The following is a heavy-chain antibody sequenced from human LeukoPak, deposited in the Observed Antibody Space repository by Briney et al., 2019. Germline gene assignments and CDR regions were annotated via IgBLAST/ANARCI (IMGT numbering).Heavy chain of an antibody. CDR2: INHDGSST. V-gene: IGHV3-74*01. Sequence: GGSLRLSCATSGFTFTTFWMHWVCQAPGKGLVWVSRINHDGSSTNYADSVKGRFTISRDNAKNTVHLQMNSLRAEDTAVYYCVRDWGYDSSGYWQKYFDTWGQGTLVTVSS. CDR1: GFTFTTFW. D-gene: IGHD3-22*01. J-gene: IGHJ4*02. CDR3: VRDWGYDSSGYWQKYFDT.